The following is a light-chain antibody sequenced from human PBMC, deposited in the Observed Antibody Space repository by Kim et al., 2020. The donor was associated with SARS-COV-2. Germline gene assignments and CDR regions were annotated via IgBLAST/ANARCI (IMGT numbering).Light chain of an antibody. CDR2: GNS. J-gene: IGLJ3*02. CDR3: QSYDSSLSGSKV. Sequence: VTRSCTGSTPNIGAGYYVHLYQELPGTAPKLLIYGNSNRPSGVPDRFSGSKSGTSASLAITGLQAEDEADYYCQSYDSSLSGSKVFGGGTQLTVL. V-gene: IGLV1-40*01. CDR1: TPNIGAGYY.